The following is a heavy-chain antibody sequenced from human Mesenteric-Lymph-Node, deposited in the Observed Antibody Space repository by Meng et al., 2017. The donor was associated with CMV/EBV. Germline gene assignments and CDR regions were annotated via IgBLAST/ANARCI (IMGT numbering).Heavy chain of an antibody. Sequence: ASVKVSCKASGYTFTGYYMHWVRQAPGQGLEWMGWINPNSGGTNYAQKFQGRVTMTRDTSISTAYMELSSLRSDDTALYYCARWRNDILTGYVDYWGQGTLVTVSS. V-gene: IGHV1-2*02. D-gene: IGHD3-9*01. CDR1: GYTFTGYY. CDR3: ARWRNDILTGYVDY. J-gene: IGHJ4*02. CDR2: INPNSGGT.